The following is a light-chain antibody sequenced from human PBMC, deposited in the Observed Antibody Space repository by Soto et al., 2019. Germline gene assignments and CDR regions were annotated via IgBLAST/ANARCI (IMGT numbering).Light chain of an antibody. CDR1: QDIVNW. Sequence: DIQMTQSPSTLSASVGDRVTITCRASQDIVNWLAWYQHTPGKAPQLLIFDASTLQSGVPSRFIGSASGTEFTLTISSLQPDDFATYYCQHYNSYSEAFGQGTKVDIK. CDR2: DAS. J-gene: IGKJ1*01. V-gene: IGKV1-5*01. CDR3: QHYNSYSEA.